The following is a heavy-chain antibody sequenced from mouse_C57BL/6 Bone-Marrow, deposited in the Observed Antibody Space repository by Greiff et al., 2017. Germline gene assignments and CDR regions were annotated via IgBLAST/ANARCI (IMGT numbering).Heavy chain of an antibody. J-gene: IGHJ1*03. V-gene: IGHV1-85*01. CDR1: GYTFTSYD. D-gene: IGHD1-1*01. CDR3: ARDYVSSYWYFDV. Sequence: VQLQQSGPELVKPGASVKLSCKASGYTFTSYDINWVKQRPGQGLEWIGWIYPRDGSTTYNEKFKGKATLTVDTSSSTAYMELRSLTSEDSAVYFCARDYVSSYWYFDVWGTGTTVTVSS. CDR2: IYPRDGST.